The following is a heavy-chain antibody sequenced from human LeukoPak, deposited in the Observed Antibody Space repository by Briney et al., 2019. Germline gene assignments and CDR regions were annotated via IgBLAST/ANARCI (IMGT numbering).Heavy chain of an antibody. CDR1: GFTVSSNY. J-gene: IGHJ3*02. Sequence: PGGSLRLSCAASGFTVSSNYMSWVRQAPGKGLEWVSVIYSGGSTYYADSVKGRFTISRDNSKNTLYLQMNSLRAEDTAVYYCASSYDYVWGSYRDDAFDIWGQGTMVTVPS. V-gene: IGHV3-53*01. D-gene: IGHD3-16*02. CDR3: ASSYDYVWGSYRDDAFDI. CDR2: IYSGGST.